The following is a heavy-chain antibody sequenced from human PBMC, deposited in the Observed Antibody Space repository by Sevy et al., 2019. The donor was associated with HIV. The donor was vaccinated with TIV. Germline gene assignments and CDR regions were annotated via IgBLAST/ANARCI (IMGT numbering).Heavy chain of an antibody. D-gene: IGHD1-26*01. J-gene: IGHJ4*02. CDR2: IYYNGHI. Sequence: QLRETLSPTCTVSGGSITSLYWNWIRQPPGKGLEWIANIYYNGHINYNPSLKSRVTLSLDTSKNQFSLRLSSVTAADTAMYYCAGENAWGRGYSWGQGTLVTVSS. CDR1: GGSITSLY. CDR3: AGENAWGRGYS. V-gene: IGHV4-59*08.